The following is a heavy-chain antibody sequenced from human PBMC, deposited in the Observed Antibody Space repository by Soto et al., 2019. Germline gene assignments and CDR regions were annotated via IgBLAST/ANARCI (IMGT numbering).Heavy chain of an antibody. CDR1: GFTFSSYS. J-gene: IGHJ6*02. CDR2: ISSSSSYI. V-gene: IGHV3-21*01. CDR3: ARDSELEPPYYYYYGMDV. Sequence: GGSLRLSCAASGFTFSSYSMNWVRQAPGKGLEWVSSISSSSSYIYYADSVKGRFTISRDNAKNSLYLQMNSLRAEDTAVYYCARDSELEPPYYYYYGMDVWGQGTTVTVSS. D-gene: IGHD1-1*01.